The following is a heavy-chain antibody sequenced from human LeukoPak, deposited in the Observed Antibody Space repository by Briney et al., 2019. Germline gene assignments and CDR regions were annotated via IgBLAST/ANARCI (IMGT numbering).Heavy chain of an antibody. J-gene: IGHJ4*02. D-gene: IGHD4-17*01. Sequence: PSETLSLTCAVSGVFFKDYYWSWVRQTPGKGLEWIGEINHSGYTNDSPSLKSRVTLSIDTSRKQFSLNLRSVTVADTGIYYCTRMTTGHDYWGQGTLVTVSS. CDR3: TRMTTGHDY. CDR2: INHSGYT. V-gene: IGHV4-34*01. CDR1: GVFFKDYY.